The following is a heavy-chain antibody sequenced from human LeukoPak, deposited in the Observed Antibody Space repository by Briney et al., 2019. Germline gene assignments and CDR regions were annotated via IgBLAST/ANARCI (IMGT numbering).Heavy chain of an antibody. D-gene: IGHD1-14*01. Sequence: SETLSLTCAVSGYSISSGYYWGWIRQPPGKGLEWIGSIYHSGSTYYNPSLKSRVTISVDTSKNQFSLKLSSVTAADTGVYYCARGGPSELDPWGQGTLVTVSS. CDR3: ARGGPSELDP. J-gene: IGHJ5*02. CDR1: GYSISSGYY. V-gene: IGHV4-38-2*01. CDR2: IYHSGST.